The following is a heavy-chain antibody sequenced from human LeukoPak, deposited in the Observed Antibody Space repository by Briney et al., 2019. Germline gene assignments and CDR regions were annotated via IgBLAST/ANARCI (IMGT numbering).Heavy chain of an antibody. V-gene: IGHV5-51*01. J-gene: IGHJ4*02. CDR3: VRQIVGFLGAIDH. CDR1: GYAFVNYW. D-gene: IGHD1-26*01. CDR2: IFPGDSDT. Sequence: GESLKISCKGSGYAFVNYWIGWVRQTPGKGLEWTGIIFPGDSDTRYSPSFRGQVTISADKSISTAYLHWSSLKASDTGIYFCVRQIVGFLGAIDHWGQGALVTVSS.